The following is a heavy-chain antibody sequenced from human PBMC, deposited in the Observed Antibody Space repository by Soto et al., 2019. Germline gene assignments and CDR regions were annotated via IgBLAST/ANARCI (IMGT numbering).Heavy chain of an antibody. V-gene: IGHV3-30*18. Sequence: PGGSLRLSCAASGFTFSTYGMYWVRQPPGKGLEWVATLSSDGSDQSYADSVKGRFTISRDNSRNTLYLQMSSLRAEDTAVFYCAKDRYPGSVFYYIFDYWGQGTQVTVSS. CDR1: GFTFSTYG. J-gene: IGHJ4*02. CDR3: AKDRYPGSVFYYIFDY. D-gene: IGHD3-10*01. CDR2: LSSDGSDQ.